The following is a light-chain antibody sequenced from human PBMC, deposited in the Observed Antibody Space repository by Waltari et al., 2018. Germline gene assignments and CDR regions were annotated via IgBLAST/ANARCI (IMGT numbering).Light chain of an antibody. CDR1: SSDVGGYNY. V-gene: IGLV2-11*01. CDR3: CSYGGSYSFVV. CDR2: DVT. J-gene: IGLJ2*01. Sequence: QSALTQPRSVSGSPGQSVTISCTGTSSDVGGYNYVYWYQQHPGQAPKLIIYDVTKRPAGVPDRFSGSKSGNTASLTISGLQAEDEADYYCCSYGGSYSFVVFGGGTKLTVL.